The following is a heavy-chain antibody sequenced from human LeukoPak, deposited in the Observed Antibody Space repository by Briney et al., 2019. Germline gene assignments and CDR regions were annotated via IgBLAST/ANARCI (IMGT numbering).Heavy chain of an antibody. J-gene: IGHJ4*02. Sequence: PSETLSLTCAVYGGSFSGYYWSWIRQPPGKGLEWIGEINHSGSTSYNPSLKSRVTISVDTSKNQFSLKLSSVTAADTAVYYCARKGRQLWLSFDYWGQGTLVTVSS. D-gene: IGHD5-18*01. CDR3: ARKGRQLWLSFDY. CDR2: INHSGST. V-gene: IGHV4-34*01. CDR1: GGSFSGYY.